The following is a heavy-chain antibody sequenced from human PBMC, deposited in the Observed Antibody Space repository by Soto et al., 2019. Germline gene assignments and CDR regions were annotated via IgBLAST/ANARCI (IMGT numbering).Heavy chain of an antibody. J-gene: IGHJ3*02. CDR3: ARDPEDTAMSPDDAFDI. CDR1: GYTFTSYY. CDR2: INPSGGST. V-gene: IGHV1-46*01. D-gene: IGHD5-18*01. Sequence: EASVKVSCKASGYTFTSYYIHWVRQAPGQGLEWMGIINPSGGSTSYAQKFQGRVTMTRDTSTSTVYMELSSLRSEDTAVYYCARDPEDTAMSPDDAFDIWGQGTMVTVSS.